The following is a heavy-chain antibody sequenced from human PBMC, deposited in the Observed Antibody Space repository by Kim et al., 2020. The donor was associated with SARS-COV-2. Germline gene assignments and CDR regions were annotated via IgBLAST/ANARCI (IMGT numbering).Heavy chain of an antibody. Sequence: SETLSLTCTVSGGSISSGSYYWGWIRQPPGKGLEWIGSIYYSGSTYYNPSLKSRVAISLDTSKNQFSVKLSSVTAADTAVYYCARLPLCISGYDYCYFDYWGQGTLVTVSS. J-gene: IGHJ4*02. CDR2: IYYSGST. CDR3: ARLPLCISGYDYCYFDY. CDR1: GGSISSGSYY. D-gene: IGHD5-12*01. V-gene: IGHV4-39*01.